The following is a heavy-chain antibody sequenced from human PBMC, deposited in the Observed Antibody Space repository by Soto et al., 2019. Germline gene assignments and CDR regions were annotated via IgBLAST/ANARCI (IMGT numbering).Heavy chain of an antibody. V-gene: IGHV4-30-4*01. Sequence: SETLSLTCTVSGGSISSGDYYWSWIRQPPGKGLEWIGYIYYSGSTYYNPSLKSRVTISVDTSKNQFSLKLSSVTAADTAVYYCARDGPMGFPATAIHYWGQGTLVTVSS. CDR1: GGSISSGDYY. J-gene: IGHJ4*02. CDR2: IYYSGST. D-gene: IGHD2-2*02. CDR3: ARDGPMGFPATAIHY.